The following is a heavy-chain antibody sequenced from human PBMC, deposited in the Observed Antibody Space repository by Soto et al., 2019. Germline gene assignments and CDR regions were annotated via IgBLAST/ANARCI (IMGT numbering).Heavy chain of an antibody. CDR2: IIPIFGTA. Sequence: QVQLVQSGAEVKKPGSSVTVSCKDSGGTFSSYAISWVRQAPGQGLEWMGGIIPIFGTANYAQKFQGRVTITADESTSAAYMGLSSLRSGDTAVYYGATVAHCSSTSCYYYYYYGMDVWGQGTTVTVAS. CDR1: GGTFSSYA. CDR3: ATVAHCSSTSCYYYYYYGMDV. J-gene: IGHJ6*02. D-gene: IGHD2-2*01. V-gene: IGHV1-69*01.